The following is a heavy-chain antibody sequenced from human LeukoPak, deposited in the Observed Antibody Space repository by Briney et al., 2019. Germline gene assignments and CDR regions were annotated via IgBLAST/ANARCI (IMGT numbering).Heavy chain of an antibody. CDR3: ARAGSMVRGVIGPGYYGMDV. CDR2: IYYSGST. Sequence: SETLSLTCTVSGGSISSYYWSWIRQPPGKGLEWIGYIYYSGSTNYNPSLKSRVTISVDTSKNQFSLKLSSVTAADTAVYYCARAGSMVRGVIGPGYYGMDVWGKGTTVTVSS. D-gene: IGHD3-10*01. J-gene: IGHJ6*04. V-gene: IGHV4-59*01. CDR1: GGSISSYY.